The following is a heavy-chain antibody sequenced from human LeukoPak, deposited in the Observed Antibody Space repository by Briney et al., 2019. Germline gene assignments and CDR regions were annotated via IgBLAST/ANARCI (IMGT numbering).Heavy chain of an antibody. V-gene: IGHV4-39*01. D-gene: IGHD3-3*01. Sequence: PSETLSLTCTVSGDSINNNNYYWGWIRQPPGRGLEWIGNIYYNGRTYYSPSLKSRGTISVDTSNNQFSLKLSSVTAADTAVYYCARITDRTIFGEIMHGFDIWGQGTPVTVSS. CDR2: IYYNGRT. CDR1: GDSINNNNYY. CDR3: ARITDRTIFGEIMHGFDI. J-gene: IGHJ3*02.